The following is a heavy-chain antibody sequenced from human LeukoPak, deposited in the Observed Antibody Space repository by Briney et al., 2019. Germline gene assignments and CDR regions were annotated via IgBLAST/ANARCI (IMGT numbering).Heavy chain of an antibody. Sequence: GGSLRLSCAASGFSFSTYEMNWIRQVPGKGLEWVSHISSGGNTQYYADSVRGRFTMSRDNAKDSLDLQMNSLRTEDTAVYYCARDIVNGPFVISLESWGQGALVTVSS. CDR1: GFSFSTYE. CDR3: ARDIVNGPFVISLES. J-gene: IGHJ4*02. D-gene: IGHD2-21*01. V-gene: IGHV3-48*03. CDR2: ISSGGNTQ.